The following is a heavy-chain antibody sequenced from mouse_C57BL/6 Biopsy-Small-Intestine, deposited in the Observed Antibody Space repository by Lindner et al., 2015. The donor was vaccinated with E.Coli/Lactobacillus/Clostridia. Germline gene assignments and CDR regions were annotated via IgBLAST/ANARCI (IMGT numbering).Heavy chain of an antibody. D-gene: IGHD2-4*01. CDR2: IYPGDGDT. CDR3: ARTGLRDAMDY. J-gene: IGHJ4*01. Sequence: VQLQESGAELVKPGASVKISCKVSGYAFSSYWMNWVKQRPGKGLEWIGQIYPGDGDTNYNGKFKDKATLTADKSSTTAYMQLSSLTSEDSAVYFCARTGLRDAMDYWGQGTSVTVSS. V-gene: IGHV1-80*01. CDR1: GYAFSSYW.